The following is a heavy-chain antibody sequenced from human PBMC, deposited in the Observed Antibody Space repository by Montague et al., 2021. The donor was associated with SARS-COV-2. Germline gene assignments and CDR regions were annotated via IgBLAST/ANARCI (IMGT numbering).Heavy chain of an antibody. CDR1: GFSLSTSGVG. V-gene: IGHV2-5*02. CDR2: VSWDDDN. CDR3: ARRLYCSSTNCPYYFDK. Sequence: PALVKPTQTLTLTCTFSGFSLSTSGVGVGWIRQPPGKALEWLALVSWDDDNRYNPSVKRRVTVTKGTSENRVVLTMTNMDPVDTATYYCARRLYCSSTNCPYYFDKWGQGTLVIVSS. J-gene: IGHJ4*02. D-gene: IGHD2-2*01.